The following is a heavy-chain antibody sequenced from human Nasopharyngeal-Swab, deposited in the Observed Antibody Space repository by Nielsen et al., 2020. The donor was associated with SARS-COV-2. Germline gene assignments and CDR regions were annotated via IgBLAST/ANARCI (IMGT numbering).Heavy chain of an antibody. CDR2: IYSGGST. Sequence: GESLKISCAASGFTVSSNYMSWVRQAPGKGLEWVSVIYSGGSTYYADSVKGRFTISRDNSTNTLYLQMNSLRAEDTAVYYCARGGGDDYVWGSYNYYFDYWGQGTLVTVSS. CDR1: GFTVSSNY. D-gene: IGHD3-16*01. CDR3: ARGGGDDYVWGSYNYYFDY. V-gene: IGHV3-53*01. J-gene: IGHJ4*02.